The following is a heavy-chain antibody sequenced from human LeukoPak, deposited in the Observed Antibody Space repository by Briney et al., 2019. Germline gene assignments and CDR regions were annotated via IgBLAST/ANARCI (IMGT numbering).Heavy chain of an antibody. J-gene: IGHJ4*02. CDR3: ASGMRVGPI. D-gene: IGHD1-26*01. Sequence: GGSLRLSCAASGFTFSSYAMNWVRQAPGKGLEWVSAISASGESTYYADSMKGRFTIFRDNSKNTLYLQMNSLRAEDTAVYYCASGMRVGPIWGQGTLVTVSS. CDR2: ISASGEST. V-gene: IGHV3-23*01. CDR1: GFTFSSYA.